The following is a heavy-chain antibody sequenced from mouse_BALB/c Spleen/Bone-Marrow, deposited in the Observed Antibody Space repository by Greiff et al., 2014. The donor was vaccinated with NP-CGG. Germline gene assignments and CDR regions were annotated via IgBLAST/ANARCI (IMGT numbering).Heavy chain of an antibody. CDR3: TRQGFAC. Sequence: ESGPELMKPGASVKISCKATGYTFSSYWIEWVKQRPGHGLEWIGEILPGSGNTHYNEKFKGKAAFTADTSSNTAYMQFSSLTSEDSAVYYCTRQGFACWGQGTLVTVSA. J-gene: IGHJ3*01. CDR2: ILPGSGNT. V-gene: IGHV1-9*01. CDR1: GYTFSSYW.